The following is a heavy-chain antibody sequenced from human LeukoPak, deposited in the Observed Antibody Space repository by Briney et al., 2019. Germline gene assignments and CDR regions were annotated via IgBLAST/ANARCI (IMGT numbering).Heavy chain of an antibody. CDR3: ARGHSSGYYNAFDI. J-gene: IGHJ3*02. CDR1: GGSISSSSYY. CDR2: MYYSGST. V-gene: IGHV4-39*01. Sequence: SETLSLTCTVSGGSISSSSYYWGWVRQPPGKGLEWIESMYYSGSTYYDPSLKSLITISVDTSKNQFSLKLSSVTAADTAVYYCARGHSSGYYNAFDIWGQGTMVTVSS. D-gene: IGHD3-22*01.